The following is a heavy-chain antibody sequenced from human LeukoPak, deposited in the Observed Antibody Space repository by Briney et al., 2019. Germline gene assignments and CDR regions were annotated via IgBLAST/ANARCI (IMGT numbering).Heavy chain of an antibody. CDR3: ARTYGDYVYILGY. CDR1: GFTFSDYY. CDR2: ISSSGSTI. V-gene: IGHV3-11*04. Sequence: NTGGSLRLSCAASGFTFSDYYMSWIRQAPGKGLEWVSYISSSGSTIYYADSVKGRFTISRDNAKNSLYLQMNSLRVEDTAVYYCARTYGDYVYILGYWGQGTLVTVSS. D-gene: IGHD4-17*01. J-gene: IGHJ4*02.